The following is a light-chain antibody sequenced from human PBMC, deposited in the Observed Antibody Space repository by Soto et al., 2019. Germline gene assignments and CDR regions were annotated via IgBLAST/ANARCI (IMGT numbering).Light chain of an antibody. CDR1: QSVSTSY. V-gene: IGKV3-20*01. J-gene: IGKJ1*01. Sequence: DIVLTQSPGTLSLSPGETATLSCRASQSVSTSYLAWYQQKPRQAPRLLIFGASSRATGIPDRFIGSGSGTDFTLTISRLEPEDFAVYYCQQYGSSPTTFGQGTKVEIK. CDR3: QQYGSSPTT. CDR2: GAS.